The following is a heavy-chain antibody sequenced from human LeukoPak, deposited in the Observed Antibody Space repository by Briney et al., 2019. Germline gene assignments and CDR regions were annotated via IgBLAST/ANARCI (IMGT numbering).Heavy chain of an antibody. V-gene: IGHV3-30*02. CDR1: GFTFSTYG. CDR2: IRYDGSNK. Sequence: GGSLRLSCAASGFTFSTYGMHWVRQAPGKGLEGVAFIRYDGSNKYYADSVKGRFTISRDNSKSTLYLQMSRLRAEDTAVYYCAKARRSGGITMVRGVKDRGWFDPWGQGTLVTVSS. CDR3: AKARRSGGITMVRGVKDRGWFDP. D-gene: IGHD3-10*01. J-gene: IGHJ5*02.